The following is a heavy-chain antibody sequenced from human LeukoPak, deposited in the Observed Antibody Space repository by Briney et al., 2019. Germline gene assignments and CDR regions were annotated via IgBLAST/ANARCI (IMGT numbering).Heavy chain of an antibody. Sequence: GASVKVSCKASGYTFTSYAMNWVRQAPGQGLEWMGWINPNTGGTNYAQNFQGRVTMTRDTSISTANMELSRLRSDDTAVYYCARGGIPVHYYYMDVWGKGTTVTLSS. D-gene: IGHD1-14*01. J-gene: IGHJ6*03. CDR3: ARGGIPVHYYYMDV. CDR2: INPNTGGT. CDR1: GYTFTSYA. V-gene: IGHV1-2*02.